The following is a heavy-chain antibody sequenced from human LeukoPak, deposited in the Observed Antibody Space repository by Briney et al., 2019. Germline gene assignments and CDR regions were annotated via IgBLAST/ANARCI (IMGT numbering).Heavy chain of an antibody. J-gene: IGHJ4*02. V-gene: IGHV4-39*07. CDR2: IYYSGNT. CDR3: ARAYDFVDY. Sequence: SETLSLTCTVSGGSISSSSYYWGWIRQPPGKGLEWIGSIYYSGNTYYNPSLKSRVTISVDTSKNQFSLKLSSVTAADTAVYYCARAYDFVDYWGQGTLVTVSS. D-gene: IGHD3-3*01. CDR1: GGSISSSSYY.